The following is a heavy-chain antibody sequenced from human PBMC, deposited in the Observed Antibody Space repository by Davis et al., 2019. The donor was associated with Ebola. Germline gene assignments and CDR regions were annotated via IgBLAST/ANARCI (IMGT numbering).Heavy chain of an antibody. CDR2: IKQDGSEK. CDR1: GFTFSNYW. CDR3: TMTTVMVDY. V-gene: IGHV3-7*01. J-gene: IGHJ4*02. D-gene: IGHD4-17*01. Sequence: GESLKISCAASGFTFSNYWMSWVRQAPGKGLEWVANIKQDGSEKYYVGSVKGRCTISRDNAKNSLDLQMSSLRAEDTAVYYCTMTTVMVDYWGQGTLVTVSS.